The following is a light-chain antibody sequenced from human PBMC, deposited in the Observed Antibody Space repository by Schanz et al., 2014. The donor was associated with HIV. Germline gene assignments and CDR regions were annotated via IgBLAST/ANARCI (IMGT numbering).Light chain of an antibody. CDR2: EVT. CDR3: SSYSDPGPL. CDR1: SSDVGDVNF. J-gene: IGLJ2*01. V-gene: IGLV2-14*01. Sequence: QSVLTQPTSVSGSPGQSITISCTVASSDVGDVNFVSWYQQHPGKAPKLMIHEVTKRPSGVSDRFSGSKSDNTASLTISGLQAEDEADYYCSSYSDPGPLFGGGTKLTVL.